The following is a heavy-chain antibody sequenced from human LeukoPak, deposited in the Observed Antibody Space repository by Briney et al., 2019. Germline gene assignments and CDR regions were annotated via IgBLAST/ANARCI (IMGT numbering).Heavy chain of an antibody. CDR2: INPNSGGT. CDR3: ARSRYNWNYYYFDY. CDR1: GYTFTGYY. Sequence: ASVKVSCKASGYTFTGYYMHWVRQAPGQGLEWMGWINPNSGGTNYAQKFQGRVTMTRDTSISTAYMELSRLRSDDTAVYYFARSRYNWNYYYFDYWGQGTLVTVSS. J-gene: IGHJ4*02. V-gene: IGHV1-2*02. D-gene: IGHD1-7*01.